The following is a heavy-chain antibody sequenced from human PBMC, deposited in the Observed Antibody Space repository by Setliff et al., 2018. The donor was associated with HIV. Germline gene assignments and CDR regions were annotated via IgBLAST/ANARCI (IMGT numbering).Heavy chain of an antibody. CDR1: GYTFTDFY. CDR2: INPHSGGT. D-gene: IGHD3-3*02. Sequence: ASVKVSCKSSGYTFTDFYIHWVRQAPGQGLEWMGWINPHSGGTYYAQKFQGRVTITADTSTDTAYMELSSLRSEDTAVYYCATGIKPNYYYYYCMDVW. J-gene: IGHJ6*01. V-gene: IGHV1-2*02. CDR3: ATGIKPNYYYYYCMDV.